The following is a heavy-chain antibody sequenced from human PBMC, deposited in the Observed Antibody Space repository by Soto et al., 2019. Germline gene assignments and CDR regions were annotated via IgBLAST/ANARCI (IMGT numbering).Heavy chain of an antibody. CDR2: IIPILGIA. CDR1: GGTFSSYT. CDR3: ARVTLGYCSGGSCLANDAFDI. V-gene: IGHV1-69*02. Sequence: SVKVSCKASGGTFSSYTISWVRQAPGQGLEWMGRIIPILGIANYAQKFQGWVTMTRDTSISTAYMELSRLRSDDTAVYYCARVTLGYCSGGSCLANDAFDIWGQGTMVTVSS. J-gene: IGHJ3*02. D-gene: IGHD2-15*01.